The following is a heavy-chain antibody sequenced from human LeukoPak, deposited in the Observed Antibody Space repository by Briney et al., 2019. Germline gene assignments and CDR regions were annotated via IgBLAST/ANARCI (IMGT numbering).Heavy chain of an antibody. D-gene: IGHD1-1*01. J-gene: IGHJ4*02. CDR3: ASQLGGTTFH. CDR1: GVSISSYF. Sequence: SATLSLTCTVSGVSISSYFWSWIRQPPGKGLEWIGYVYYNGITNYNPSLKSRVSISLDTSKNQFSLNLNSVTAADTAVYYCASQLGGTTFHWGQGTLVTVSS. V-gene: IGHV4-59*01. CDR2: VYYNGIT.